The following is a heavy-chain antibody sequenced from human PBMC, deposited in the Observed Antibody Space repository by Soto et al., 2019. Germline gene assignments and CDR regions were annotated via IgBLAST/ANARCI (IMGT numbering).Heavy chain of an antibody. CDR3: AHRRRYTAMVTLFDY. CDR2: IYWNDDK. D-gene: IGHD5-18*01. CDR1: GFSLSTSGVG. Sequence: SGPTLVKPTQTLTLTCTFSGFSLSTSGVGVGWIRQPPGKALEWLALIYWNDDKRYSRSLKSRLTINKDTSNNQVVLTMTNMDPVDTATYYCAHRRRYTAMVTLFDYWGQGTLVTVSS. V-gene: IGHV2-5*01. J-gene: IGHJ4*02.